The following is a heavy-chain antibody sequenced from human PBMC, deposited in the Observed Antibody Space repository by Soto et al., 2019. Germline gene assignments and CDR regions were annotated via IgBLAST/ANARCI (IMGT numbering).Heavy chain of an antibody. V-gene: IGHV3-33*01. CDR3: ARDAYYDNSGYWSFDY. CDR1: GFSFKDYG. Sequence: PGGSLRLSCAASGFSFKDYGMHWVRQAPGKGLEWVAIIWYDGSNKYYADSVKGRFTISRDNSKNTLYLQMNSLRAEDTAVYYCARDAYYDNSGYWSFDYWGQGTLVTVSS. CDR2: IWYDGSNK. D-gene: IGHD3-22*01. J-gene: IGHJ4*02.